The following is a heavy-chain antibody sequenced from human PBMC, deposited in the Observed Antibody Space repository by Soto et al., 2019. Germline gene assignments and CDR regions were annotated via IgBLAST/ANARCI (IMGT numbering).Heavy chain of an antibody. J-gene: IGHJ4*02. D-gene: IGHD6-25*01. V-gene: IGHV4-31*03. CDR2: IYYSGST. CDR3: ARDSRERAPYY. CDR1: GGSISSGGYY. Sequence: QVQLQESGPGLVKPSQTLSLTCTVSGGSISSGGYYWSWIRQHPGKGLEWIGYIYYSGSTYYNPSLTSRVTISVDTSKNQFSLKLSSMTAADTAVYYCARDSRERAPYYWGQGTLVTVSS.